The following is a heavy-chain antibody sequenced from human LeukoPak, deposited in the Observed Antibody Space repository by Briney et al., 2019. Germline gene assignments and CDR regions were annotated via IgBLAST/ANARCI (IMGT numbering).Heavy chain of an antibody. D-gene: IGHD3-10*01. V-gene: IGHV3-23*01. J-gene: IGHJ4*02. Sequence: GGSLRLCCAASGFTFSSYAMSWDRQAPGKGLEWVSAISGSGSSTYYADSVKGRFTISRDNSKNTLYLQMNSLRAEDTAVYYCAKVRSTMVRGVIDYWGQGTLVTVSS. CDR1: GFTFSSYA. CDR2: ISGSGSST. CDR3: AKVRSTMVRGVIDY.